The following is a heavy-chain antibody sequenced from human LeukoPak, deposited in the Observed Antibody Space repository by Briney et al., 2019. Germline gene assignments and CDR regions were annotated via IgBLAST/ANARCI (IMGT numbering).Heavy chain of an antibody. D-gene: IGHD3-10*01. CDR3: AKLFESGTYNNFFHY. CDR1: GLSFGDYG. CDR2: ITATSSST. V-gene: IGHV3-23*01. J-gene: IGHJ4*02. Sequence: GGSLRLSCTPSGLSFGDYGMSWVRQAPGKGLEWVSAITATSSSTHDADSVQGRFTISRDNSKNTLYLQMNSLRPEDTAIYYCAKLFESGTYNNFFHYWGQGTLVTVFS.